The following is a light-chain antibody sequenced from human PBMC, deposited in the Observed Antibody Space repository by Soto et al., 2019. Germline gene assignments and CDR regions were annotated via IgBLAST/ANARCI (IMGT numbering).Light chain of an antibody. CDR2: ATS. Sequence: EIVLTQSPGTLSSSPGERATLSCRASQSIDNRYVAWYQHKPGQAPRLLIYATSSRATGIPDRFGGSGSGTDFTLTINRLEPEDFAVYYCQQYFASSWTFGQGTKVDIK. J-gene: IGKJ1*01. CDR3: QQYFASSWT. V-gene: IGKV3-20*01. CDR1: QSIDNRY.